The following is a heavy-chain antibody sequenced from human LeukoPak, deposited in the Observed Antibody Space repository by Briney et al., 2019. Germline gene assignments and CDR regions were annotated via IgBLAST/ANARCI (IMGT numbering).Heavy chain of an antibody. J-gene: IGHJ4*02. CDR3: ARDLGYSSGGLDY. V-gene: IGHV1-3*03. CDR1: GYTFTSYA. CDR2: INAGNGDT. D-gene: IGHD6-19*01. Sequence: ASVKVSCKASGYTFTSYAMHWVRQAPGQRLEWMGWINAGNGDTKYSQEFQGRVTITRDTSASTAYMELSSLRSEDMAVYYCARDLGYSSGGLDYWGQGTLVTVSS.